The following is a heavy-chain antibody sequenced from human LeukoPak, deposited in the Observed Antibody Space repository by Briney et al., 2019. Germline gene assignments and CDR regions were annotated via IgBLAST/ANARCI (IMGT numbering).Heavy chain of an antibody. D-gene: IGHD7-27*01. Sequence: AGGSLRLSCTASGFTFSSYEMNWVRQAPGKGLEWVSYISNSDSTIYYADSVKGRFTISRDNAKNSLYLQMNSLRAEDTAVYYCARLGFDIWGQGTMVTVSS. CDR2: ISNSDSTI. J-gene: IGHJ3*02. CDR1: GFTFSSYE. CDR3: ARLGFDI. V-gene: IGHV3-48*03.